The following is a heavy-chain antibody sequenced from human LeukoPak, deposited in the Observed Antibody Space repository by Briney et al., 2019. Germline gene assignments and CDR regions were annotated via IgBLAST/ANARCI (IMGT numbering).Heavy chain of an antibody. D-gene: IGHD6-19*01. Sequence: GGSLRLSCAASGFTFSSYAMSWVRQAPGKGLEWVSAISGSGGGTYYADSVKGRFTISRDNSKNTLYLQMNSLRAEDTAVYYCAKGLYSSGWYMISDYWGQGTLVTVSS. J-gene: IGHJ4*02. CDR2: ISGSGGGT. CDR3: AKGLYSSGWYMISDY. CDR1: GFTFSSYA. V-gene: IGHV3-23*01.